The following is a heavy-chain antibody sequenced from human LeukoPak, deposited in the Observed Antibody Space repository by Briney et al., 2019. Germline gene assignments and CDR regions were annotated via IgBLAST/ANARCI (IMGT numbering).Heavy chain of an antibody. V-gene: IGHV3-53*05. Sequence: GGSLRLSCAASGFTVSGNYMSWVRQAPGKGLECVSVIYSGGDTYYADSVKGRFTISRDNSKNTLYLQMNSLRAEDTAVYYCAKESWLHFFDYWGQGTLVTVSS. J-gene: IGHJ4*02. CDR1: GFTVSGNY. CDR3: AKESWLHFFDY. D-gene: IGHD3-9*01. CDR2: IYSGGDT.